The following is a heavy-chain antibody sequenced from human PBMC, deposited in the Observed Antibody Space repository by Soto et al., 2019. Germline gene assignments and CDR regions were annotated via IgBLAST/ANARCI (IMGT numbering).Heavy chain of an antibody. J-gene: IGHJ6*02. Sequence: SVKVSCKAAGGAFSNHSISWVRQAPGQGLEWMGGIIPIFGTPMYAKEFKGRVTITADKSMSTVYMELSSLRSEDTAVYYCSRGDKGDGYRYCPYPYYYCSMDVWGQGTTVTVSS. CDR2: IIPIFGTP. D-gene: IGHD5-18*01. CDR3: SRGDKGDGYRYCPYPYYYCSMDV. V-gene: IGHV1-69*06. CDR1: GGAFSNHS.